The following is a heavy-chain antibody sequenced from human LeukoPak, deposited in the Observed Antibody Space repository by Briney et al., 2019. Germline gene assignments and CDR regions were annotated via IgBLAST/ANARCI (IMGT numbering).Heavy chain of an antibody. CDR2: IKQDGSEK. J-gene: IGHJ5*02. Sequence: GGSLRLSCAASGFTFSTYWMCWVRQAPGKGLEWVANIKQDGSEKYYMDSVKGRFTVSRDNAKNSLYLQMNSLRAEDTAVYYCVRDRLGYCSSTSCYFSWFDPWGQGTLVTVSS. CDR1: GFTFSTYW. CDR3: VRDRLGYCSSTSCYFSWFDP. D-gene: IGHD2-2*01. V-gene: IGHV3-7*03.